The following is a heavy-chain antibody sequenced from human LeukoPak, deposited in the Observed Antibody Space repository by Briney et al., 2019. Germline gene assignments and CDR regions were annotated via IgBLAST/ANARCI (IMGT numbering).Heavy chain of an antibody. D-gene: IGHD2-15*01. Sequence: GGSLRLSCAACGVTFSSYCMNWVRQAPGKGLVWVSRIASDGSSTTYADSVKGRFSISRDNAKNTLYLQMNSLRAEDTAVYYCARAEGSGGAFDIWGQGTMVTVSS. CDR2: IASDGSST. CDR3: ARAEGSGGAFDI. CDR1: GVTFSSYC. V-gene: IGHV3-74*01. J-gene: IGHJ3*02.